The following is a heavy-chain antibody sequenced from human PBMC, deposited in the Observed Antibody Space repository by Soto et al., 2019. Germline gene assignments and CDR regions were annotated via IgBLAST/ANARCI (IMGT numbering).Heavy chain of an antibody. CDR1: GYTFTSYD. J-gene: IGHJ3*01. CDR2: MNPNSGNT. CDR3: ARERSSGALDL. Sequence: QVQLVQSGAEVKKPGASVKVSCKTSGYTFTSYDSNWVRQATGKGLEWMGSMNPNSGNTAYAQKFQGRVTMTRNTSISTAYMELSSLRSEDTAVYYCARERSSGALDLWGQGTMVTVSS. V-gene: IGHV1-8*01. D-gene: IGHD1-26*01.